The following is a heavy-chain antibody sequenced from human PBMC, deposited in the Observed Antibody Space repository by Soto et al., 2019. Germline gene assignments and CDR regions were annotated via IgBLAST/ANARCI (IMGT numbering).Heavy chain of an antibody. V-gene: IGHV3-33*01. Sequence: QVQLVESGGGVVQPGRSLRLSCAASGFTFSSYGMHWVRQAPGKGLEWVAVIWYDGSNKYYADSVKGRFTISRDNSKNTLYLKMNSLRAEDTAVYYWAREGTYCSGGSCYPHFDYWGQGTLVTVSS. CDR1: GFTFSSYG. D-gene: IGHD2-15*01. CDR2: IWYDGSNK. CDR3: AREGTYCSGGSCYPHFDY. J-gene: IGHJ4*02.